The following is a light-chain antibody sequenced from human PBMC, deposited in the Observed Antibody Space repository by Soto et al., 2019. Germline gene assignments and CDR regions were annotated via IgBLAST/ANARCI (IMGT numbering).Light chain of an antibody. CDR1: QSINNW. V-gene: IGKV1-5*03. Sequence: DIQMTQSPSTLSASVGDRVIITCRASQSINNWLAWYQQKPGKAPKLLIYGASTLESGVPSRFSGSGSGTEFTLTISSLQPDDFASYYCQHYKSYSRTFXQGT. CDR3: QHYKSYSRT. J-gene: IGKJ1*01. CDR2: GAS.